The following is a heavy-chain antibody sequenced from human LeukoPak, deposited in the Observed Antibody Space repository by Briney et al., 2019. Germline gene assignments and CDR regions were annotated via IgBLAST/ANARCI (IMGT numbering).Heavy chain of an antibody. CDR1: GYTFKNYD. Sequence: ASVKVSCKASGYTFKNYDINWVRQATGQGLEWMGWMNPNSGNTGFAQKFQDRVSMTRDTSINAAYMELTSLRSGDTAVYYCARATPGGLHGYSFDYWGQGTVVTVYS. CDR2: MNPNSGNT. J-gene: IGHJ4*02. V-gene: IGHV1-8*02. D-gene: IGHD5-24*01. CDR3: ARATPGGLHGYSFDY.